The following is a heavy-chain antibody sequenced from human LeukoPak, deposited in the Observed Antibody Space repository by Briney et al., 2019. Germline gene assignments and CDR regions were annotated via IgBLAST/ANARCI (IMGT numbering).Heavy chain of an antibody. CDR3: ARHRPQNGDY. J-gene: IGHJ4*02. CDR1: GGSISSSGYY. Sequence: SETLSLTCTVSGGSISSSGYYWGWIRQPPGKGLEWIGSIYYSGSTYHNPSLKSRVTISVDTSKNHFSLKLSSVTAADTAVYYCARHRPQNGDYWGQGTLVTVSS. CDR2: IYYSGST. D-gene: IGHD3-9*01. V-gene: IGHV4-39*01.